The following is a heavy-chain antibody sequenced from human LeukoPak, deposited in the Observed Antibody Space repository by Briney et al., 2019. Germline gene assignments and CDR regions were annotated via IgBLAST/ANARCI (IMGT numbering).Heavy chain of an antibody. CDR3: ARAGVWDYSDSSGYHNAAFDI. Sequence: ASVKVSCKASGYTFTDYYMHWVRQAPGQGLEWMGWINPSSGGTNYAQKFQGRVAVTRDTSISTAYMDLSRLRSDDTTVYYCARAGVWDYSDSSGYHNAAFDIWGQGTMVTVSS. CDR2: INPSSGGT. J-gene: IGHJ3*02. V-gene: IGHV1-2*02. D-gene: IGHD3-22*01. CDR1: GYTFTDYY.